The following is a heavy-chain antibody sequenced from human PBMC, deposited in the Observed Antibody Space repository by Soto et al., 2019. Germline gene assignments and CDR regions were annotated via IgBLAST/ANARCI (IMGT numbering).Heavy chain of an antibody. Sequence: QVQLVQSGAEVKKPGSSVKVSCKASGGTFSSYAISWVRQAPVQGLEWMAGIIPLFGTADYAQKFQGRVTITADESTSTAYMELSSLRSEDTAVYYCASNYGDYRYYSGMDVWGQGTTVTVSS. CDR2: IIPLFGTA. V-gene: IGHV1-69*12. J-gene: IGHJ6*02. D-gene: IGHD4-17*01. CDR3: ASNYGDYRYYSGMDV. CDR1: GGTFSSYA.